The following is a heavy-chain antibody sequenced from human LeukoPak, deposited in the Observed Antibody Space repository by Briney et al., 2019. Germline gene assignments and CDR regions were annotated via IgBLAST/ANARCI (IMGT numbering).Heavy chain of an antibody. J-gene: IGHJ5*02. D-gene: IGHD3-10*01. CDR2: ISAYNGNT. CDR3: ARDLNLETYGSGSQTNWFDP. V-gene: IGHV1-18*01. Sequence: ASVKVSCKSSGYTFTTYGIIWVREAPGQELEWIGWISAYNGNTNYAQKLQGRVTMTTDTSTSTAYMELSSLRSEDTAVYYCARDLNLETYGSGSQTNWFDPWGQGTLVTVSS. CDR1: GYTFTTYG.